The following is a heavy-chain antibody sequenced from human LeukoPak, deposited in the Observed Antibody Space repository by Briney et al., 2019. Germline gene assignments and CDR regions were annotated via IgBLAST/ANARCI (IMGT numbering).Heavy chain of an antibody. CDR2: IYYSGST. V-gene: IGHV4-31*03. D-gene: IGHD2-15*01. J-gene: IGHJ5*02. CDR1: GGSISSGGYY. Sequence: SETLSLTCTVSGGSISSGGYYWSWIRQHPGKGLEWIGYIYYSGSTYYNPSLKSRVTISVDTSRNQFSLKLSSVTAADTAVYYCARDHNCRGGSCYDNWFDPWGQGTLVTVSS. CDR3: ARDHNCRGGSCYDNWFDP.